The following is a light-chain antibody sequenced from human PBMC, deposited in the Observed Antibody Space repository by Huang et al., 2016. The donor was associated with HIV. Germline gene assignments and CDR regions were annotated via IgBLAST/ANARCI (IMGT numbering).Light chain of an antibody. CDR1: QRVSSSY. CDR3: QQYGRSLS. V-gene: IGKV3-20*01. J-gene: IGKJ4*01. CDR2: GAS. Sequence: IVLTQSPGTLSLSPGDRATISCMASQRVSSSYLAWYQQRPGQAPRLLIYGASSRSTDIPHRFSGSGSGTDFTLTISRLEPEDFAVYYCQQYGRSLSFGGGTKVEIK.